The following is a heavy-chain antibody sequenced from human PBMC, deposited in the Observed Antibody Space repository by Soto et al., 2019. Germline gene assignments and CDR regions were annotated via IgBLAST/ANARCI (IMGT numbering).Heavy chain of an antibody. Sequence: EVQLLESGGGLVQPGGALGLFCAASGFRFSRKAMSWGRQAPGKGLGWVSIISGSGSSTYYTDSLKGRFTISRDNSKNMVYLEMNYLRAEDTAVYYCAKENGFQFVNFGASGFDYWGQGSLVSVSS. V-gene: IGHV3-23*01. CDR1: GFRFSRKA. CDR2: ISGSGSST. CDR3: AKENGFQFVNFGASGFDY. J-gene: IGHJ4*02. D-gene: IGHD6-6*01.